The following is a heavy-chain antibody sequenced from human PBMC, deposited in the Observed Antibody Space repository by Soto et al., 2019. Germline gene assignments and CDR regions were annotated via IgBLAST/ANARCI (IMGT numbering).Heavy chain of an antibody. CDR1: GYTFTGYY. CDR2: INPNSGGT. J-gene: IGHJ6*02. CDR3: ARDHRYYRSGSYLGMDV. D-gene: IGHD3-10*01. Sequence: ASVKVSCKASGYTFTGYYMHWVRQAPGQGLEWMGWINPNSGGTNYAQKFQGWVTMTRDTSISTAYMELSRLRSDDTAVYYCARDHRYYRSGSYLGMDVWGQGTTVTVSS. V-gene: IGHV1-2*04.